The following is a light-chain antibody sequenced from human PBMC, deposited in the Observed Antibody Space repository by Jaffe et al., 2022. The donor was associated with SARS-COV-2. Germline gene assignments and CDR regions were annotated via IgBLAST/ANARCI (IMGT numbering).Light chain of an antibody. CDR2: DVS. V-gene: IGLV2-14*03. Sequence: QSALTQPASVSGSPGQSITISCTGTSSDVGGYNFVSWYQHHPGKAPRLMIYDVSNRPSGVSNRFSGSKSGNTASLTISGLQAEDEADYYCSSYTISYTVIFGGGTKLTVL. CDR3: SSYTISYTVI. J-gene: IGLJ2*01. CDR1: SSDVGGYNF.